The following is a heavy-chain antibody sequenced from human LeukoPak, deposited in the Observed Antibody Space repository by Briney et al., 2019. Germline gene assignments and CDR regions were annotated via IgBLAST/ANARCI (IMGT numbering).Heavy chain of an antibody. D-gene: IGHD3-22*01. J-gene: IGHJ3*02. CDR2: IYNSGST. V-gene: IGHV4-4*07. CDR3: ARVGKYYYDRTGAFDI. Sequence: KPSETLSLTCTVSGGSISTYYWSWIRQPAGKGLEWIGRIYNSGSTNYNPSLKSRVTMSVDTSKNHFPLKLSSVTAADTAIYYCARVGKYYYDRTGAFDIWGQGTMVTVSS. CDR1: GGSISTYY.